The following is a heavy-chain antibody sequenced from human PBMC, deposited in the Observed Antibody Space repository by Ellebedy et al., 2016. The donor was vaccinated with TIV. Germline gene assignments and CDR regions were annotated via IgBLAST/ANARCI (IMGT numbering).Heavy chain of an antibody. Sequence: PGGSLRLSCAASGFSFTNYWVHWVRQAPGKGLVWVSRINSDGRSTSYADSVKGRFTISRDNAKNTLYLQMKSLRAEDTAVYYGARVTTLATGTGYYFDYWGQGTLVTVSS. J-gene: IGHJ4*02. CDR2: INSDGRST. CDR3: ARVTTLATGTGYYFDY. V-gene: IGHV3-74*01. D-gene: IGHD4-17*01. CDR1: GFSFTNYW.